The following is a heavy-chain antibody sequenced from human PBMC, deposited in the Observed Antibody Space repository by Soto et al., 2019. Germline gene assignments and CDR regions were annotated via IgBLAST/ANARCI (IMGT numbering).Heavy chain of an antibody. CDR2: ISAYNGNT. V-gene: IGHV1-18*01. CDR1: GYTFTSYG. Sequence: QVQLVQSGAEVKKPGASVKVSCKASGYTFTSYGISWVRQAPGQGLEWMGWISAYNGNTHYAQKLQGRVTMTTDTTTSTAYMELRRLRSDDTAVYYCARNKGRAYYYDSSGYSTGDWGQGTLVTVSS. D-gene: IGHD3-22*01. J-gene: IGHJ4*02. CDR3: ARNKGRAYYYDSSGYSTGD.